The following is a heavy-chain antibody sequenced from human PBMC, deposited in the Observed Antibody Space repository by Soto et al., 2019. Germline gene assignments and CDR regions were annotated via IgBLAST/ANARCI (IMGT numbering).Heavy chain of an antibody. V-gene: IGHV4-59*01. Sequence: SETLSLTCIVSGGSISSYYWSWIRQPPGKGLEWIGYIYYNGSTSYNPSLKSRVTISVDRSKSQFSLRLTSVTAADTAMYYCARAHYFDNSGYFGYWGQGSLVTVSS. CDR3: ARAHYFDNSGYFGY. CDR1: GGSISSYY. CDR2: IYYNGST. D-gene: IGHD3-22*01. J-gene: IGHJ4*02.